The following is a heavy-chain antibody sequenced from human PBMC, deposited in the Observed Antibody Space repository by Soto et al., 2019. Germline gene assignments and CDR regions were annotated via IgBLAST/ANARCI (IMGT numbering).Heavy chain of an antibody. J-gene: IGHJ4*02. V-gene: IGHV3-21*01. Sequence: GGSMRLSCAASGFTFSSYTMNWVRQDTGKGLEWVSSISGSSSYIFYADSVKGRFTISRDNARNSLYLQMSSLRAEDMAVYYCAREPALTYTGGWYIDFWGQGTLVTVSS. D-gene: IGHD6-19*01. CDR2: ISGSSSYI. CDR3: AREPALTYTGGWYIDF. CDR1: GFTFSSYT.